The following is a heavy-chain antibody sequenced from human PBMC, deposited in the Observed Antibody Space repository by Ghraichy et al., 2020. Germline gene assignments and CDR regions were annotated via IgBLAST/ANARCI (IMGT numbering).Heavy chain of an antibody. J-gene: IGHJ4*02. CDR2: INSDGSST. CDR1: GFTFSSYW. CDR3: AGRYCSGGSCQADY. D-gene: IGHD2-15*01. V-gene: IGHV3-74*01. Sequence: GESLNISCAASGFTFSSYWMHWVRQAPGKGLVWVSRINSDGSSTSYADSVKGRFTISRDNAKKTLYLQMNSLRAEDTAVYYCAGRYCSGGSCQADYWGQGTLVTVSS.